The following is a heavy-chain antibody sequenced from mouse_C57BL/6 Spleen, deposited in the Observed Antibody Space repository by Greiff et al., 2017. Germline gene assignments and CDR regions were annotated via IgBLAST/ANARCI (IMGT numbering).Heavy chain of an antibody. Sequence: EVKLVESGGGLVKPGGSLKLSCAASVFTFSDYGMHWVRQAPEKGLEWVAYISSGSSTIYYADTVKGRFSISRDNAKNTLFLQMTSLRSEDTAMYYCAREDYFDYWGQGTTLTVSS. CDR3: AREDYFDY. V-gene: IGHV5-17*01. CDR2: ISSGSSTI. J-gene: IGHJ2*01. CDR1: VFTFSDYG.